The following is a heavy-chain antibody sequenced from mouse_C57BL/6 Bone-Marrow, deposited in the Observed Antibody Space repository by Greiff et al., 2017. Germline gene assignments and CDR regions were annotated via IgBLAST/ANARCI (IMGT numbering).Heavy chain of an antibody. J-gene: IGHJ4*01. CDR1: GYTFTDYY. D-gene: IGHD2-4*01. CDR2: INPNNGGT. V-gene: IGHV1-26*01. Sequence: EVQLQQSGPELVKPGASVKISCKASGYTFTDYYMNWVKQSHGKSLEWIGDINPNNGGTSYNQKFKGKATLTVDKSSSTAYMELRSLTSEDSAVYYCARGDDYGGLYAMDYWGQGTSGTVSS. CDR3: ARGDDYGGLYAMDY.